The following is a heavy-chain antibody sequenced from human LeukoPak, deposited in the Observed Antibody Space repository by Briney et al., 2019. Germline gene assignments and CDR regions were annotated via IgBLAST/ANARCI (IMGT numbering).Heavy chain of an antibody. Sequence: PGGSLRLSCAASRFTFSDSWMSWVRQAPGKGPEWVANIKEDESEKHYVDSVKGRFTVSRDNAKSSLFLQMNSLGVEDTAVYYCATYKNWVAGDVWGQGTTVSVSS. D-gene: IGHD7-27*01. CDR3: ATYKNWVAGDV. CDR2: IKEDESEK. J-gene: IGHJ6*02. V-gene: IGHV3-7*01. CDR1: RFTFSDSW.